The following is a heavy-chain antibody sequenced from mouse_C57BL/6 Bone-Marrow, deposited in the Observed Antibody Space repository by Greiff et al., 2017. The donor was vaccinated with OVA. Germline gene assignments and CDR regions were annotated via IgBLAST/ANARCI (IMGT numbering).Heavy chain of an antibody. CDR3: ARETDYVNAMDY. D-gene: IGHD2-4*01. J-gene: IGHJ4*01. CDR1: GYTFTSYW. CDR2: IHPNSGST. V-gene: IGHV1-64*01. Sequence: VQLQQPGAELVKPGASVKLSCKASGYTFTSYWMHWVKQRPGQGLEWIGMIHPNSGSTNYNEKFKSKATLTVDKSSSTAYMQLSSLTSEDSAVYYCARETDYVNAMDYWGQGTTVTVSS.